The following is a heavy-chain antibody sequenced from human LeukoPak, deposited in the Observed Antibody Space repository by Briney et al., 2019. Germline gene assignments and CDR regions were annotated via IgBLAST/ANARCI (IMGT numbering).Heavy chain of an antibody. CDR1: GFTFSSYW. Sequence: GGSLRLSCVTSGFTFSSYWMHWVRQAPGKGLVWVSRISGDETSTGYADSVKGRFTISRDTAENTLYLQMSSLRVEDTAVYYCARSGVPSGDGMDVWGQGITVTASS. V-gene: IGHV3-74*01. J-gene: IGHJ6*02. D-gene: IGHD1-26*01. CDR2: ISGDETST. CDR3: ARSGVPSGDGMDV.